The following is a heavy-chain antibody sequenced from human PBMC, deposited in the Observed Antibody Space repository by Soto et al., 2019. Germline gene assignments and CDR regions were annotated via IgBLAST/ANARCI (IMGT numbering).Heavy chain of an antibody. V-gene: IGHV3-11*06. CDR1: GFTFSDYY. CDR2: ISSSSSYT. D-gene: IGHD3-22*01. Sequence: GSLRLSCAASGFTFSDYYMSWIRQAPGKGLEWVSYISSSSSYTNYADSVKGRFTISRDNAKNSLYLQMNSLRAEDTAVYYCARADYYDSSGYSAEVDYWGQGTLVTVSS. J-gene: IGHJ4*02. CDR3: ARADYYDSSGYSAEVDY.